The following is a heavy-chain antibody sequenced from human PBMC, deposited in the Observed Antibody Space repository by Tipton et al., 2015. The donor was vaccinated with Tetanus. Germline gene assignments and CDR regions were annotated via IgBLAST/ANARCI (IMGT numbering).Heavy chain of an antibody. J-gene: IGHJ6*02. CDR1: GFTFSRYG. CDR3: ARRGCRGGTCYISPNYGMDV. V-gene: IGHV3-30*03. CDR2: ISYDKSHK. Sequence: SLRLSCAASGFTFSRYGFHWVRQAPGKGLEWMAFISYDKSHKYYADSVKGRFTISTDNSKKTLYLQMNRLSPEDTAVYYCARRGCRGGTCYISPNYGMDVWGQGTTVTVSS. D-gene: IGHD2-15*01.